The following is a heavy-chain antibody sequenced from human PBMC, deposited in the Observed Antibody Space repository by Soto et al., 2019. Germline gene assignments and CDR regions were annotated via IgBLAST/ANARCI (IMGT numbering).Heavy chain of an antibody. V-gene: IGHV3-72*01. CDR2: IKNKLNSYTV. D-gene: IGHD3-22*01. CDR3: ARARRGYPPDE. J-gene: IGHJ4*02. Sequence: EILLVESGGGLVQPGGSLRLSCAASGFSFSDYYMDWVRQAPGMGLEWVARIKNKLNSYTVEYDASLEGRFTISRDDSKNSVYLQMNSLKTEDTAVYFCARARRGYPPDEWGQGTLVTVSS. CDR1: GFSFSDYY.